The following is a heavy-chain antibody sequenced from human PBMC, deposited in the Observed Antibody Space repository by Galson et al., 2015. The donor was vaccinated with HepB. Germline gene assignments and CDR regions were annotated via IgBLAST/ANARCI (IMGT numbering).Heavy chain of an antibody. Sequence: VKVSCKVSGYTFTDYYMHWVQQAPGKGLEWMGLVDPEDGETIYAEKFQGRVTITADTSTDTAYMELSSLRSEDTAVYYCATVGATVTGRKPLGWFDPWGQGTLVTVSS. CDR3: ATVGATVTGRKPLGWFDP. CDR2: VDPEDGET. V-gene: IGHV1-69-2*01. CDR1: GYTFTDYY. D-gene: IGHD4-17*01. J-gene: IGHJ5*02.